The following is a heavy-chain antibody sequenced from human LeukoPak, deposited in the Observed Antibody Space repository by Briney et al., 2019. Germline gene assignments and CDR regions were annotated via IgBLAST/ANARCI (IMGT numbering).Heavy chain of an antibody. J-gene: IGHJ4*02. CDR3: ARQVITSARCDY. Sequence: SETLSLTCAVYGGSFSGYYWSWIRQPPGKGLEWIGSIYYSGSTYYNPSLKSRVTISVDTSKNQFSLKLSSVTAADTAVYYCARQVITSARCDYWGQGTLATVSS. D-gene: IGHD3-22*01. V-gene: IGHV4-34*01. CDR2: IYYSGST. CDR1: GGSFSGYY.